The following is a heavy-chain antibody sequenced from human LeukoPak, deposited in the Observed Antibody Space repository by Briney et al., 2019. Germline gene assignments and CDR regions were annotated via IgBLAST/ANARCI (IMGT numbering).Heavy chain of an antibody. V-gene: IGHV3-30*02. Sequence: PGGSLRLSCAASGFTFSSNGMHWVRQAAGKGLECVAFIQNDGNNKKYADSVKGRFAISRDDSKNTLYLQMNSLRAEDTAVYYCARDWGTSSLYLVNWGQGTLVTVSS. CDR2: IQNDGNNK. J-gene: IGHJ4*02. D-gene: IGHD6-6*01. CDR3: ARDWGTSSLYLVN. CDR1: GFTFSSNG.